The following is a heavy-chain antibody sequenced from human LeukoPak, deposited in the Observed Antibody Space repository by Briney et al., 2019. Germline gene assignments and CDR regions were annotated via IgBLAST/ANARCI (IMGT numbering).Heavy chain of an antibody. Sequence: GGSLRLSCVASGFPFSSYWMTWVRQAPGKGLEWVSSISSSSSYIYYADSVKGRFTISRDNAKNSLYLQMNSLRAEDTAVYYCAREGGSGPVDPWGQGTLVTVSS. D-gene: IGHD3-10*01. V-gene: IGHV3-21*01. CDR2: ISSSSSYI. CDR1: GFPFSSYW. CDR3: AREGGSGPVDP. J-gene: IGHJ5*02.